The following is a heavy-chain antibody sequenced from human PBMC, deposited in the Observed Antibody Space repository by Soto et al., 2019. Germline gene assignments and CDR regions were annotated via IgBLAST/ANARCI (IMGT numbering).Heavy chain of an antibody. J-gene: IGHJ4*02. V-gene: IGHV3-74*01. D-gene: IGHD3-22*01. CDR2: INSDGNST. CDR3: ARRRGYYDSSGYSY. CDR1: GFTFSSYW. Sequence: EVQLVESGGGLVQPGGSLRLSCAASGFTFSSYWIHWVRQAPGKGLVWVSHINSDGNSTRYADSVKGRFTISRDNAKNTLYLQMNSLRAEDTAVYYCARRRGYYDSSGYSYWGQGTLVTVSS.